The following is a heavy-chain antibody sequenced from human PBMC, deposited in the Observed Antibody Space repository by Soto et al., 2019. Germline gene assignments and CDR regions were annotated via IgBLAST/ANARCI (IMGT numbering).Heavy chain of an antibody. J-gene: IGHJ4*02. CDR3: ADIAVAGNNYDY. CDR2: ISGSGGST. D-gene: IGHD6-19*01. V-gene: IGHV3-23*01. CDR1: GCTFSSYA. Sequence: GGSLRLSCAASGCTFSSYAMSWVRQAPGKGLEWVSAISGSGGSTYYADSVKGRFTISRDNSKNTLYLQMNSLRAEDTAVYYCADIAVAGNNYDYWGQGTLVTVSS.